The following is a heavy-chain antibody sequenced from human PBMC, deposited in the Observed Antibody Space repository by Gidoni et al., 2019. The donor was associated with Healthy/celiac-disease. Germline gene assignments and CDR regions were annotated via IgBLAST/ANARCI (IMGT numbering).Heavy chain of an antibody. CDR3: ARADSSTDYYYYYGMDV. J-gene: IGHJ6*02. V-gene: IGHV3-48*01. CDR2: ISSSSSTI. Sequence: SGFTFSSYSMNWVRQAPGKGLEWVSYISSSSSTIYYADSVKGRFTISRDNAKNSLYLQMNSLRAEDTAVYYCARADSSTDYYYYYGMDVWGQGTTVTVSS. D-gene: IGHD6-19*01. CDR1: GFTFSSYS.